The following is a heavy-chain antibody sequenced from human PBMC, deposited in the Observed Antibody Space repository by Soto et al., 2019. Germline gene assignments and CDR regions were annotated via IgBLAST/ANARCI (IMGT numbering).Heavy chain of an antibody. V-gene: IGHV4-59*06. CDR3: ARVDSSGYYPNWFDP. CDR1: GGSISTYY. J-gene: IGHJ5*02. Sequence: PSGSLSLTCTVSGGSISTYYWTWLRKHPGKGLEWIGYIYYSGSTYYNPSLKSRVTISVDTSKNQFSLKLSSVTAADTAVYYCARVDSSGYYPNWFDPWGQGTLVTVSS. D-gene: IGHD3-22*01. CDR2: IYYSGST.